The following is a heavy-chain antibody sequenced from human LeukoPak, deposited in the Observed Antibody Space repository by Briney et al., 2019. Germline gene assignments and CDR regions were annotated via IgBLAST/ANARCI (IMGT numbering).Heavy chain of an antibody. CDR1: GGSISSYY. CDR3: ARTYYYDSSGYYSGY. CDR2: IYYSGST. D-gene: IGHD3-22*01. Sequence: TSETLSLTCTVSGGSISSYYWSWIRQPPGKGLEWIGYIYYSGSTYYNPSLRSRVTISVDTSKNQFSLKLSSVTAADTAVYYCARTYYYDSSGYYSGYWGQGTLVTVSS. J-gene: IGHJ4*02. V-gene: IGHV4-59*08.